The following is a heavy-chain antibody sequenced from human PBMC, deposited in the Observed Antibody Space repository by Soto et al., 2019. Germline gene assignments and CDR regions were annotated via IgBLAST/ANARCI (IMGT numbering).Heavy chain of an antibody. V-gene: IGHV4-59*01. CDR3: ARDSNWNFRWFDP. J-gene: IGHJ5*02. CDR2: IYYSGST. Sequence: SETLSLTCTVSGGSISSYYWSWIRQPPGKGLEWIGYIYYSGSTNYNPSLKSRVTISVDTSKNQFSLKLSSVTAADTAVYYCARDSNWNFRWFDPWGQGTLVTVSS. D-gene: IGHD1-7*01. CDR1: GGSISSYY.